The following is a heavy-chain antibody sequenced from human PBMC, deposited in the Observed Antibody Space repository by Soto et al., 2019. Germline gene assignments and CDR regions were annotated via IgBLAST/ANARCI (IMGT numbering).Heavy chain of an antibody. V-gene: IGHV1-8*01. CDR3: ARGRELWFGESQGNVFDY. CDR2: MNPNSGNT. CDR1: GYTFTSYD. Sequence: ASLKVACKASGYTFTSYDINWVRQATGQGLEWMGWMNPNSGNTGYAQKFQGRVTMTRNTSISTAYMELSSLRSEDTAVYYCARGRELWFGESQGNVFDYWGQGTLFTVS. D-gene: IGHD3-10*01. J-gene: IGHJ4*02.